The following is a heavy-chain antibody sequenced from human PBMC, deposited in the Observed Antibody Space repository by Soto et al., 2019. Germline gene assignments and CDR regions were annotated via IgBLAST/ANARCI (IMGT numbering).Heavy chain of an antibody. D-gene: IGHD5-12*01. CDR1: GFTFSSYS. CDR3: ARNSGYDSLCFDY. CDR2: ISSSSSTI. V-gene: IGHV3-48*01. Sequence: PGGSLRLSCAASGFTFSSYSMNWVRQAPGKGLEWVSYISSSSSTIYYADSVKGRFTISRDNAKNSLYLQMNSLRAEDTAVYYCARNSGYDSLCFDYWGQGTLVTVSS. J-gene: IGHJ4*02.